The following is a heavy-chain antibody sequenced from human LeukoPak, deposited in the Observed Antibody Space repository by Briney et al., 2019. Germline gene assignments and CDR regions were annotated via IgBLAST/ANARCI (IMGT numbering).Heavy chain of an antibody. CDR3: DRAGYSYGYRLDY. D-gene: IGHD5-18*01. J-gene: IGHJ4*02. V-gene: IGHV4-30-4*01. CDR2: IYYSGST. Sequence: SETLSLTCTVSGGSISSGDYYWSWIRQPPGKGLEWIGYIYYSGSTYYNPSLKSRVTISVDTSKNQFSLKLSSVTAADTAVYYCDRAGYSYGYRLDYWGQGTLVTVSS. CDR1: GGSISSGDYY.